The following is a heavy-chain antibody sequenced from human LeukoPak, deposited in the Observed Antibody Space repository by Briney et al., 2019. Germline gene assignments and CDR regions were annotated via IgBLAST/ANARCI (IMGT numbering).Heavy chain of an antibody. J-gene: IGHJ3*02. CDR1: GDSVSSNSAA. CDR3: ARDWGRSSGWYRGAFDI. Sequence: PSQTLSLTCAISGDSVSSNSAAWNWIRQSPSRGLEWLGRTYYRSKWYNDYAVSVKSRITNNPDTSKNQFSLQLNSVTPEDTAVYYCARDWGRSSGWYRGAFDIWGQGTMVTVSS. D-gene: IGHD6-19*01. V-gene: IGHV6-1*01. CDR2: TYYRSKWYN.